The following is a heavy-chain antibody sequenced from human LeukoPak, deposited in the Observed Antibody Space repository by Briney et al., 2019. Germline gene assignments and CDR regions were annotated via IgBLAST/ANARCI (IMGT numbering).Heavy chain of an antibody. CDR2: INHSGST. D-gene: IGHD6-19*01. V-gene: IGHV4-34*01. CDR3: AIAVAGRIDY. J-gene: IGHJ4*02. CDR1: GGSFSGSY. Sequence: SETLSLTCAVYGGSFSGSYWAWFRKPPGKGLEWIGEINHSGSTNYNPSLKSRVTISVDTSKNQFSLKLSSVTAADTAVYYCAIAVAGRIDYWGQGTLVTVSS.